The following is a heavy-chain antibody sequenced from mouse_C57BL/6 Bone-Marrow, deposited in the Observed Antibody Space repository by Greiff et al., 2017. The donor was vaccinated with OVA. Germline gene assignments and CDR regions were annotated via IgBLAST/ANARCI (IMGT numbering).Heavy chain of an antibody. CDR1: GYTFTSYT. CDR3: ARCGGCDGYLYFDV. Sequence: QVHVKQSGAELARPGASVKMSCKASGYTFTSYTMHWVKQRPGQGLEWIGYINPSSGYTKYNQKFKDKATLTADKSSSTAYMQLSSLTSEDSAVYYCARCGGCDGYLYFDVWGTGTTVTVSS. V-gene: IGHV1-4*01. CDR2: INPSSGYT. J-gene: IGHJ1*03. D-gene: IGHD2-3*01.